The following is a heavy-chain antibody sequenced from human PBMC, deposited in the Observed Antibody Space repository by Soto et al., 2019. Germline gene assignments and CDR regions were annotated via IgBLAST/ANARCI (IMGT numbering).Heavy chain of an antibody. V-gene: IGHV1-2*02. CDR2: INPESRGT. D-gene: IGHD1-26*01. J-gene: IGHJ5*02. CDR1: GYTFTDFF. CDR3: ARITLREGNWFDP. Sequence: QVQLVQSGAEVKKPGASVKVSCKASGYTFTDFFIHWVRQAPGQGFEWMGWINPESRGTNYAQKFQGRVTMTRDTSDSTAYMELRGLRSDDTAVYYCARITLREGNWFDPWGEGTLVTVSS.